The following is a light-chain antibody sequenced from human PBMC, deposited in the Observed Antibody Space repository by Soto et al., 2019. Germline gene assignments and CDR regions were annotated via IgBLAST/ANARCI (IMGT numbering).Light chain of an antibody. V-gene: IGKV3-20*01. CDR2: GAS. J-gene: IGKJ1*01. Sequence: EIVLTQSPGTLSLSPGERATLSCRASQSVSSSYLAWYQQKLGQAPRLLMYGASSRATGIPDRFSGSGSGTDFTLTISRLEPEGFAVYSCQQYGSSPPRWTFGQGTRVEIK. CDR1: QSVSSSY. CDR3: QQYGSSPPRWT.